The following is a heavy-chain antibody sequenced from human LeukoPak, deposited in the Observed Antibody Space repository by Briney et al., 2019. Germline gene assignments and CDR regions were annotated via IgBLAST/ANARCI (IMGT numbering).Heavy chain of an antibody. CDR2: IWYDGSNK. CDR1: GFTFSIYG. D-gene: IGHD3-22*01. V-gene: IGHV3-33*06. CDR3: SKLDYYDSSGYYYPQGNDAFDI. Sequence: GGSLTLSCAASGFTFSIYGMHWVRQAPGKGRVWVADIWYDGSNKYYADSVKGRFTISRDNSKNTLYLQMNSLRAEDPAINYCSKLDYYDSSGYYYPQGNDAFDIWGQGTMVTVSS. J-gene: IGHJ3*02.